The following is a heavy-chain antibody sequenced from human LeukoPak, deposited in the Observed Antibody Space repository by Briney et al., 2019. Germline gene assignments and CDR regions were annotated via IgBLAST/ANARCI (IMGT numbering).Heavy chain of an antibody. D-gene: IGHD3-10*01. CDR1: GYSISSSYY. J-gene: IGHJ5*02. V-gene: IGHV4-39*01. CDR3: ARQDGMNGSGPGGWFDP. CDR2: IYYSGST. Sequence: PSETLSLTCTVSGYSISSSYYWGWIRQPPGKGLEWIGSIYYSGSTYYNPSLKSRVTISVDTSKNQFSLKLSSVTAADTAVYYCARQDGMNGSGPGGWFDPWGQGTLVTVSS.